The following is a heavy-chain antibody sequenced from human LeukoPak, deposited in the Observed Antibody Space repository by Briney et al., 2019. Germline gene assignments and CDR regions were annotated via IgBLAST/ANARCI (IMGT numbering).Heavy chain of an antibody. Sequence: QTGGSLRLSCAASGFTFDDYAMHWVRQAPGKGLEWVSGISWNSGSIGYADSVKGRFTISRDNAKNSLYLQMNSLRAEDTALYYCIKDIKAGGLDYWGQGTLVTVSS. CDR1: GFTFDDYA. CDR2: ISWNSGSI. D-gene: IGHD3-10*01. V-gene: IGHV3-9*01. J-gene: IGHJ4*02. CDR3: IKDIKAGGLDY.